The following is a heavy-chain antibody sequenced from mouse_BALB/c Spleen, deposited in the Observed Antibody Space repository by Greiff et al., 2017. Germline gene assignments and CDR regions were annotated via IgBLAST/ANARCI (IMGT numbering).Heavy chain of an antibody. CDR3: ARDPYYYGSSYGYFDV. CDR2: IWGDGST. CDR1: GFSLTGYG. Sequence: VMLVESGPGLVAPSQSLSIICTVSGFSLTGYGVNWVRQPPGKGLEWLGMIWGDGSTDYNSALKSRLSISKDNSKSQVFLKMNSLQTDDTARYYCARDPYYYGSSYGYFDVWGAGTTVTVSS. D-gene: IGHD1-1*01. V-gene: IGHV2-6-7*01. J-gene: IGHJ1*01.